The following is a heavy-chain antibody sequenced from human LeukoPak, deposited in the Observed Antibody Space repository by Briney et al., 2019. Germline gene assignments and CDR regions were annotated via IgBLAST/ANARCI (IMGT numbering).Heavy chain of an antibody. Sequence: GGSLRLSCAASGFTFSDYWMTWVRQAPGKGLEWVANINEEGSQKYYVDPVKGRFTLSRDNAWNSLSLQMNSLRAEDTAVYYCAKDDVWGPGGVWGKGTTVTVSS. J-gene: IGHJ6*04. CDR2: INEEGSQK. D-gene: IGHD3-16*01. CDR3: AKDDVWGPGGV. V-gene: IGHV3-7*01. CDR1: GFTFSDYW.